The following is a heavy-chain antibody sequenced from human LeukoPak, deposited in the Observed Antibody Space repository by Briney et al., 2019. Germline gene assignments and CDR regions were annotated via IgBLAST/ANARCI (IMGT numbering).Heavy chain of an antibody. D-gene: IGHD6-19*01. CDR3: ARARWLVRGTRGAFDI. Sequence: SETLSLTCTVSGGSISSYYWSWVRQPPGKGLEWIGYIYYSGSTNYNPSLKSRVTISVDTSKNQFSLKLSSVTAADTAVYYCARARWLVRGTRGAFDIWGQGTMVTVSS. V-gene: IGHV4-59*01. CDR1: GGSISSYY. J-gene: IGHJ3*02. CDR2: IYYSGST.